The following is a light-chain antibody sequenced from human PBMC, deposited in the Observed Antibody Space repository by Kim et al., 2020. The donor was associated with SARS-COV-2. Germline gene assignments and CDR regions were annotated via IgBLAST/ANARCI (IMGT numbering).Light chain of an antibody. J-gene: IGKJ1*01. V-gene: IGKV3-15*01. CDR1: QSVSAN. Sequence: GSPGERATLSCTASQSVSANLAGYQQKPGQAPRLLISDASTRATGIPARFSGGGSGTDFTLTISSLQSEDFAVYYCQQYNKWPRTFGQGTKVDIK. CDR3: QQYNKWPRT. CDR2: DAS.